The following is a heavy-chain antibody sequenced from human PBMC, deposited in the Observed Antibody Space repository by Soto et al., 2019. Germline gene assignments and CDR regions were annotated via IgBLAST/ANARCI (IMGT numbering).Heavy chain of an antibody. V-gene: IGHV1-8*01. CDR1: GYTFTSYD. CDR3: ARGGHYGDYVYYYGMDV. J-gene: IGHJ6*02. D-gene: IGHD4-17*01. Sequence: QVQLVQSGAEVKKPGASVKVSCKASGYTFTSYDINWVRQATGQGLEWMGWMRPNSGNTGYAQKFQGRVTMTRNTSISTAYMELSSLRSEDTAVYYCARGGHYGDYVYYYGMDVWGQGTTVTVSS. CDR2: MRPNSGNT.